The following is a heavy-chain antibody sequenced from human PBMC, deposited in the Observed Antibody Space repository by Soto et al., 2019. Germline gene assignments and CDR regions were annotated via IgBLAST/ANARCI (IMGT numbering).Heavy chain of an antibody. V-gene: IGHV4-59*12. Sequence: SETLSLTCTVSGGSLGSCYWSWIRQPPGKGLEWIGYVFYTGRANYNASLKSRVSISLDTSNYQFSLKLSSVTAADTAVYYCARACSSNSCYDVFDYWGQGTLVTVSS. CDR2: VFYTGRA. D-gene: IGHD2-2*01. J-gene: IGHJ4*02. CDR1: GGSLGSCY. CDR3: ARACSSNSCYDVFDY.